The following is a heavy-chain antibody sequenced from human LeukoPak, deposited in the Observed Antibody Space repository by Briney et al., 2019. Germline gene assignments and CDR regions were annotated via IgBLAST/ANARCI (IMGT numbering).Heavy chain of an antibody. J-gene: IGHJ4*02. V-gene: IGHV1-2*02. CDR1: GYTFTDYY. CDR2: ISPDTGGT. D-gene: IGHD1-26*01. CDR3: ARARGSGGTFDY. Sequence: ASVKVSCKASGYTFTDYYLHWVRQAPGQGLEWMGWISPDTGGTNYAQRFQGRVTMTRNTSISTAYMELSSLRSEDTAVYYCARARGSGGTFDYWGQGTLVTVSS.